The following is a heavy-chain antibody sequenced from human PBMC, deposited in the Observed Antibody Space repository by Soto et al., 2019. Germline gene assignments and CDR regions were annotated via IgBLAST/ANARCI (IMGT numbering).Heavy chain of an antibody. CDR1: GFSLSTSGVG. CDR3: AHRRVFEVVTYFDY. CDR2: LYWNDDK. D-gene: IGHD3-3*01. Sequence: QITLKQSGPTLLQPTQTLTLTCTFSGFSLSTSGVGVGWNRQPPGKALEWLALLYWNDDKRYSPSLQSRRTITQDSAKNQVVLTMTTMAPVDTATYDCAHRRVFEVVTYFDYWGQGTLVTVAS. V-gene: IGHV2-5*01. J-gene: IGHJ4*02.